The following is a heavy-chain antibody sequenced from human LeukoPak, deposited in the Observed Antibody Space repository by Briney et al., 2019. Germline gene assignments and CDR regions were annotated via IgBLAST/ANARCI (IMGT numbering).Heavy chain of an antibody. D-gene: IGHD3-10*02. CDR2: IKSKYNGETT. Sequence: PGGSLRLSCATSGLSFKDAWMSWVRQAPGKGLEWVGRIKSKYNGETTDYAAAVQDRFIISRDDSRSRLYLQMNRLNTEDTALYYCTTWNYYVSTCYSIWGQGTLVTVS. V-gene: IGHV3-15*01. CDR1: GLSFKDAW. J-gene: IGHJ4*02. CDR3: TTWNYYVSTCYSI.